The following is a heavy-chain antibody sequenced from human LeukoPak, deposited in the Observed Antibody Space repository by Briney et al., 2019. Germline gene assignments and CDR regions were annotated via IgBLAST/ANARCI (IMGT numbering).Heavy chain of an antibody. Sequence: ASVKVSCKASGYTFTSYGISWVRQAPGQGLEWMGWISAYNGNTNYAQKLQGRVTMTTDTSTSTAYMELRSLRSDDTAVYYCARGDFTPSSSVSFPDDYWGQGTLVTVSS. CDR3: ARGDFTPSSSVSFPDDY. D-gene: IGHD3-3*01. CDR2: ISAYNGNT. J-gene: IGHJ4*02. CDR1: GYTFTSYG. V-gene: IGHV1-18*01.